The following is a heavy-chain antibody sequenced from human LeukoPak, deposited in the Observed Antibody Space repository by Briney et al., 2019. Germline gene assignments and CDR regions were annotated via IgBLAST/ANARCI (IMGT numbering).Heavy chain of an antibody. D-gene: IGHD3-3*01. Sequence: RSGGSLRLSCAASGFTFDDYGMSGVRQAPGKGLEWVSGMNWNGGSTGYADSVKGRFTISSDNAKNSLYLQMNSLRAEDTALYHCARGAYDFWSGQYSFDYWGQGTLVTVSS. J-gene: IGHJ4*02. V-gene: IGHV3-20*01. CDR2: MNWNGGST. CDR1: GFTFDDYG. CDR3: ARGAYDFWSGQYSFDY.